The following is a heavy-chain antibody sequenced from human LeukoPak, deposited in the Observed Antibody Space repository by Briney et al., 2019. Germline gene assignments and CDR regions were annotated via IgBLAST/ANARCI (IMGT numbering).Heavy chain of an antibody. D-gene: IGHD6-19*01. CDR3: VSQISGWDY. J-gene: IGHJ4*02. V-gene: IGHV3-64D*06. Sequence: GGSLRLSCSASGFTFNSFAMHWVRQAPGKGLEYLSGIGSNGRSTHNADSVKGRFTISRDNSKNTLFLQMTSLRAEDTAMYYCVSQISGWDYWGQGTMVTVSS. CDR1: GFTFNSFA. CDR2: IGSNGRST.